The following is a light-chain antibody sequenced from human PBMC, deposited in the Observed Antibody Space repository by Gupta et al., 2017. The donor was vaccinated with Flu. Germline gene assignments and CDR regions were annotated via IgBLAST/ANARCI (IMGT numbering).Light chain of an antibody. J-gene: IGKJ3*01. Sequence: LSLYAGETATLACRASKSVSRKYLAWYRQKPGQAPRLLIYGAYNRAAGIKDRFRGSGSGTDFILTISRWEPEDFAVYYCQQYVSEPPGVTFGPGTKVDVK. CDR2: GAY. V-gene: IGKV3-20*01. CDR1: KSVSRKY. CDR3: QQYVSEPPGVT.